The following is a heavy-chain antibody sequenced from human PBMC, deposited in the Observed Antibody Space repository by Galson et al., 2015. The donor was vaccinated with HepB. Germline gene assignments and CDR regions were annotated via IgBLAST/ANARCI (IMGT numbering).Heavy chain of an antibody. CDR2: ISYDGSNK. V-gene: IGHV3-30-3*01. J-gene: IGHJ6*02. CDR3: ARVVDIVVVVAAPSYGMDV. D-gene: IGHD2-15*01. CDR1: GFTFSSYA. Sequence: SLRLSCAASGFTFSSYAMHWVRQAPGKGLEWVAVISYDGSNKYYADSVKGRFTISRDNSKNTLYLQMNSLRAEDTAVYYCARVVDIVVVVAAPSYGMDVWGQGTTVTVSS.